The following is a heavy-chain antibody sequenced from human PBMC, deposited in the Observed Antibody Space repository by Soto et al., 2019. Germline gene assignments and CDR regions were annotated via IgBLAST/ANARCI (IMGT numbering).Heavy chain of an antibody. Sequence: PGGSLRLSCAASGFTVSSNDMSRVRQAPGKGLEWVSVIYSGGSTYYADSVKGRFTISRDNSKNTLYLQMNSLRAEDTAVYYCARDRPHYDILTGPGLDWGHGTLVSRSS. D-gene: IGHD3-9*01. CDR1: GFTVSSND. CDR2: IYSGGST. CDR3: ARDRPHYDILTGPGLD. J-gene: IGHJ4*01. V-gene: IGHV3-53*01.